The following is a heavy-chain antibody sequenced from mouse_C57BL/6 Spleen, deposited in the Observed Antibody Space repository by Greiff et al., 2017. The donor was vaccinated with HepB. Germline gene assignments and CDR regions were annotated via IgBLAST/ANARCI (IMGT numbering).Heavy chain of an antibody. CDR1: GYAFSSYW. V-gene: IGHV1-80*01. D-gene: IGHD1-1*01. CDR2: IYPGDGDT. Sequence: VQLQQSGAELVKPGASVKISCKASGYAFSSYWMNWVKQRPGKGLEWIGQIYPGDGDTNYNGKFKGKATLTADKSSSTAYMQLSSLTSEDSAVYFCARSSITTVVVDYWGQGTTLTVSS. CDR3: ARSSITTVVVDY. J-gene: IGHJ2*01.